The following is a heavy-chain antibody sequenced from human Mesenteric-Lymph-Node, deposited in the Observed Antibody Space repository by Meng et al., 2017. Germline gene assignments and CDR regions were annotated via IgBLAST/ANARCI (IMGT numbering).Heavy chain of an antibody. V-gene: IGHV1-69*02. CDR1: GGTFSSYT. D-gene: IGHD5-18*01. Sequence: SVKVSCKASGGTFSSYTISWVRQAPGQGLEWMGRIIPILGIANYAQKFQGRVTITADKSTSTAYMELSSLRSEDTAVYYCALEAVDTAMVGVLGYWGQGPLVTVSS. CDR3: ALEAVDTAMVGVLGY. J-gene: IGHJ4*02. CDR2: IIPILGIA.